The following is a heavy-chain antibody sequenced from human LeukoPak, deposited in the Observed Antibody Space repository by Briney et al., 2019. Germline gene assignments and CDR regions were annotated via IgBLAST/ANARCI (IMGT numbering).Heavy chain of an antibody. J-gene: IGHJ4*02. Sequence: GGSLRLSCAASGFTFSSYAMSWVRQAPGKGLEWVSAISGSGGRTYYADSVKGRFTISRDNSKNTLYLQMNSLRAEDTAVYYCAKDTGILPGVPGGYWGQGTLVTVSS. V-gene: IGHV3-23*01. CDR3: AKDTGILPGVPGGY. D-gene: IGHD1-26*01. CDR1: GFTFSSYA. CDR2: ISGSGGRT.